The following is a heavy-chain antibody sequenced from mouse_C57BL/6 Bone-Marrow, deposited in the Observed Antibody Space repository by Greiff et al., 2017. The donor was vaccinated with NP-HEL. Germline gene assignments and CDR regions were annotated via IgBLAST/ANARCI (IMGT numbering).Heavy chain of an antibody. D-gene: IGHD2-4*01. CDR1: GYTFTSYG. CDR2: IDPSDSYT. V-gene: IGHV1-81*01. CDR3: ARRDDCDGAY. J-gene: IGHJ3*01. Sequence: QVQLQQSGAELARPGASVKLSCKASGYTFTSYGISWVKQRTGQGLEWIGEIDPSDSYTNYNQKFKGKATLTVDTSSSTAYMQLSSLTSEDSAVYYCARRDDCDGAYWGQGTLVTVSA.